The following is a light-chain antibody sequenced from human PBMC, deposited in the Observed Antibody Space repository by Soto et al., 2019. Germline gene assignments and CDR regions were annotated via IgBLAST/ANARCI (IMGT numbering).Light chain of an antibody. CDR2: DAS. J-gene: IGKJ4*01. Sequence: EIVLTQSPATLSLSPGERATLSCRASRSISNYLAWYQQKPGQAPRLLIYDASNRATGIPARFSGSGSGTDFTLIISSLEPEDFAVYYCQQRSNWPLTFGGGTKVDIK. V-gene: IGKV3-11*01. CDR1: RSISNY. CDR3: QQRSNWPLT.